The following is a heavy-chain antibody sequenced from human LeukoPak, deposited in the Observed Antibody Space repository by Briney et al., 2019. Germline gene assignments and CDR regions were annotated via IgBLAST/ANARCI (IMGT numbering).Heavy chain of an antibody. CDR1: GFTFDDYG. CDR2: INWNGGST. D-gene: IGHD5-24*01. CDR3: AREVERWLQLGAFDI. Sequence: PGGSLRLSCAASGFTFDDYGMSWVRQAPGKGLEWVSGINWNGGSTGYADSVKGRFTISRDNAKNSLYLQMNSLRAEDTAVYYCAREVERWLQLGAFDIWGQGTMVTVSS. J-gene: IGHJ3*02. V-gene: IGHV3-20*04.